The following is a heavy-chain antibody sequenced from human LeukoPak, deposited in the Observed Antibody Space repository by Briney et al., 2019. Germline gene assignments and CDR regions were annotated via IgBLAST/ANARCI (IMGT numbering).Heavy chain of an antibody. J-gene: IGHJ4*02. V-gene: IGHV4-31*03. CDR1: GGSISSGGYY. D-gene: IGHD3-22*01. Sequence: SQTLSLTCTVSGGSISSGGYYWSWIRQHPGKGLGWIGYIYYSGSTYYNPSLKSRVTISVDTSKNQFSLKLSSVTAADTAVYYCARTDSSGYPFDYWGQGTLVTVSS. CDR2: IYYSGST. CDR3: ARTDSSGYPFDY.